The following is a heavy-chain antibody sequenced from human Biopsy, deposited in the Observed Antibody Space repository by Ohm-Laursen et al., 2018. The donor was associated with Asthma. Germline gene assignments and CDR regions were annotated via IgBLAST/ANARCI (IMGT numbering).Heavy chain of an antibody. Sequence: ASVMVSCKASGYNFISFAIHWVRQAPGQRLEWMGWVNTGNGDTKYSQKFQGRVTITRDTSASTAYMELRSLRSEDTATYYWARTYYDFLTGQVKDVFGVWGQGTMVTVSS. CDR2: VNTGNGDT. V-gene: IGHV1-3*04. D-gene: IGHD3-9*01. CDR1: GYNFISFA. J-gene: IGHJ3*01. CDR3: ARTYYDFLTGQVKDVFGV.